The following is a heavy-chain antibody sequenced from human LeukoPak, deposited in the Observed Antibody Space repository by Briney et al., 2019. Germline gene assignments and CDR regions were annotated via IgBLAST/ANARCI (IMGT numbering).Heavy chain of an antibody. CDR3: ARSETTQGYYYYYYMDV. V-gene: IGHV1-18*01. CDR1: GYTFTSYG. D-gene: IGHD1-1*01. Sequence: GASVKVSCTASGYTFTSYGISWVRQAPGQGLEWMGWISAYNGNTNYAQKLQGRVTMTTDTSTSTAYMELRSLRSDDTAVYYCARSETTQGYYYYYYMDVWGKGTTVTISS. CDR2: ISAYNGNT. J-gene: IGHJ6*03.